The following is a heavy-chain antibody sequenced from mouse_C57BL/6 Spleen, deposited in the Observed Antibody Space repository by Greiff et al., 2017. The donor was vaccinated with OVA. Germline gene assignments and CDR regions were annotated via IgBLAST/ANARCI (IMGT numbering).Heavy chain of an antibody. J-gene: IGHJ4*01. D-gene: IGHD2-4*01. CDR3: ARSYDYDGVYAMDY. CDR2: INPYNGGT. Sequence: VQLKESGPVLVKPGASVKMSCKASGYTFTDYYMNWVKQSHGKSLEWIGVINPYNGGTSYNQKFKGKATLTVDKSSSTAYMELNSLTSEDSAVYYCARSYDYDGVYAMDYWGQGTSVTVSS. CDR1: GYTFTDYY. V-gene: IGHV1-19*01.